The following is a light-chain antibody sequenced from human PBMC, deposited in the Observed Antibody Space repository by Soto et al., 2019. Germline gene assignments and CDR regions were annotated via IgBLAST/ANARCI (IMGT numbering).Light chain of an antibody. CDR2: EVS. Sequence: QSVLTQPASVSGSPGQSITTSCTGTSSDVGAYNYVSWYQQHPGKAPKLMIYEVSNRPSGVSNRFSGSKSGNTASLTISGLQAEDEADYYCSSYTSSSTYVFATGTKVTVL. J-gene: IGLJ1*01. CDR3: SSYTSSSTYV. CDR1: SSDVGAYNY. V-gene: IGLV2-14*01.